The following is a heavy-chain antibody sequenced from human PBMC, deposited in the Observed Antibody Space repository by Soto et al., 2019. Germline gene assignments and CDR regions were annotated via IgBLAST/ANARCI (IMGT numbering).Heavy chain of an antibody. Sequence: EVQLAESGGGLVQPGGSLRLSCAASGFTFSDYYMDWVRQAPGKGLEWLGRTRKKANSYTTEYAASVKGRFTISRDDSKISLFLQMNSLKTEDTAVYYCARGVRPYFFDYWGQGTLVTVSS. D-gene: IGHD3-10*01. CDR2: TRKKANSYTT. J-gene: IGHJ4*02. CDR1: GFTFSDYY. V-gene: IGHV3-72*01. CDR3: ARGVRPYFFDY.